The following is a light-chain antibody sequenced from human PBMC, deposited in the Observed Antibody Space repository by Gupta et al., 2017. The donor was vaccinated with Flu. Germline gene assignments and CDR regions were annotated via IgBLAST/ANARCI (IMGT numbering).Light chain of an antibody. V-gene: IGKV2D-29*02. J-gene: IGKJ4*01. CDR2: EVS. CDR1: QSGCHSDGKTY. CDR3: MQTKQLPLT. Sequence: VTPGKPASISCNSAQSGCHSDGKTYLDWYLQKPGQSPQLLIYEVSNRFSGVPDRFSGSGSGTHFTLKISRVEAEDVGVYYCMQTKQLPLTIGGGTKVDIK.